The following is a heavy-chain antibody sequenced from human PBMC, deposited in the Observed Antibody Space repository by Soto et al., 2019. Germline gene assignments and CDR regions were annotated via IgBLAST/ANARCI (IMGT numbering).Heavy chain of an antibody. J-gene: IGHJ4*02. V-gene: IGHV1-46*01. Sequence: ASVKVSCKASGYTFTRYYMHWVRQAPGQGLEWMGIINPSSGSTSYAQKFQGRVTMTSDTSTSTVYMELTSLRSEDTAVYYCARGQSAVISDYWGQGTLFTVSS. D-gene: IGHD3-22*01. CDR2: INPSSGST. CDR3: ARGQSAVISDY. CDR1: GYTFTRYY.